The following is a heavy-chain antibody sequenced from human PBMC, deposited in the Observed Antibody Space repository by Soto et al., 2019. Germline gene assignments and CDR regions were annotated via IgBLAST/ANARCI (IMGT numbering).Heavy chain of an antibody. CDR2: IYYSGST. CDR3: ASWAKYYDSSGFQEGVGLDY. Sequence: SETLSLTCTVSGGSISSSSYYWGWIRQPPGKGLEWIGSIYYSGSTYYNPSLKSRVTISVDTSKNQFSLKLSSVTAADTAVYYCASWAKYYDSSGFQEGVGLDYWGQGTLVTVS. D-gene: IGHD3-22*01. CDR1: GGSISSSSYY. J-gene: IGHJ4*02. V-gene: IGHV4-39*01.